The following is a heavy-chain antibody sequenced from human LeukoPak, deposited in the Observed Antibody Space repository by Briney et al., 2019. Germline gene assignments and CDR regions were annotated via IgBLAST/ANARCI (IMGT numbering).Heavy chain of an antibody. J-gene: IGHJ4*02. CDR2: IYYSGST. Sequence: SETLSLTCTVSGGSISSGDYYWSWIRQPPGKGLEWIGYIYYSGSTYYNPSLKSRVTISVDTSKNQFSLKLSSVTAADTAVYYCARLDGYNCYFDYWGQGTLVTVSS. V-gene: IGHV4-30-4*01. CDR1: GGSISSGDYY. CDR3: ARLDGYNCYFDY. D-gene: IGHD5-24*01.